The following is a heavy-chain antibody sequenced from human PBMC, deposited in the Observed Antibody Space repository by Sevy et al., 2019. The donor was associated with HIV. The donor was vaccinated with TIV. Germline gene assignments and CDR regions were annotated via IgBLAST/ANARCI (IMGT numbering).Heavy chain of an antibody. V-gene: IGHV2-5*02. CDR1: GFSLSTSGVG. J-gene: IGHJ4*02. Sequence: SGPTLVNPTQTLTLTCTFSGFSLSTSGVGVGWIRQPPGKALEWLALIYWDGDKHYSPSLKSRLTITKDTSKNRVVLTMTNMDPVDTATYYCAHRGGYTSGPRQSYYFDYWGQGTLVTVSS. D-gene: IGHD2-2*02. CDR2: IYWDGDK. CDR3: AHRGGYTSGPRQSYYFDY.